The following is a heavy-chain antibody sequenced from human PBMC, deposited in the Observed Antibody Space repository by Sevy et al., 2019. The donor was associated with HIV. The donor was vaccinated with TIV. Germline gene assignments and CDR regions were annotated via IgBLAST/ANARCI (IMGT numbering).Heavy chain of an antibody. CDR3: ARAIGTQVAGLYYFDY. CDR1: GYSISSDYY. Sequence: SDTLSLTCAVSGYSISSDYYWGWIRQPPGKGLEWIGSIYHSGYSYYNPSLKSRVTISVDTSKNQFSLKLGSVIAADTAVFYCARAIGTQVAGLYYFDYWGQGTLVTVSS. D-gene: IGHD6-19*01. V-gene: IGHV4-38-2*01. J-gene: IGHJ4*02. CDR2: IYHSGYS.